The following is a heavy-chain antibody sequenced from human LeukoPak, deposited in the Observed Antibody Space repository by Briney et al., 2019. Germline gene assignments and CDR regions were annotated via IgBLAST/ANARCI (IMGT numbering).Heavy chain of an antibody. Sequence: PGGSLRLSCAASRFTFNSYAMSWVRQAPGKGLEWVSVIGGSNGITFYVGSVKGRFTISRDNSKDTLYLQMNSLRAEDTAVYYCAKDFRIGYSAHFDYWGQGALVTVSS. CDR3: AKDFRIGYSAHFDY. CDR2: IGGSNGIT. J-gene: IGHJ4*02. V-gene: IGHV3-23*01. D-gene: IGHD2-21*01. CDR1: RFTFNSYA.